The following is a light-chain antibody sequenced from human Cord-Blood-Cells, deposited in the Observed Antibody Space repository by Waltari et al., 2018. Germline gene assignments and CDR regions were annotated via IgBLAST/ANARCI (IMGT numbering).Light chain of an antibody. Sequence: QSALTQPAPASGSPGQSITISRTGTSSDVGGYNYVSWYQQHPGKAPKLMIYDVSNRPSGVSNRFSGSKSGNTASLTISGLQAEDEADYYCSSYTSSSTRVFGTGTKVTVL. CDR3: SSYTSSSTRV. V-gene: IGLV2-14*01. J-gene: IGLJ1*01. CDR2: DVS. CDR1: SSDVGGYNY.